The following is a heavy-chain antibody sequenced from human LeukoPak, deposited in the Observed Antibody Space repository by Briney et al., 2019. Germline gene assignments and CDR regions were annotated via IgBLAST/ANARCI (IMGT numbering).Heavy chain of an antibody. Sequence: YADSVKGRFTISRDNSKNTLYLQMNTLRAEDTAVYYCANDYRSGSIHDFWGQGTLVTVSS. CDR3: ANDYRSGSIHDF. J-gene: IGHJ4*02. D-gene: IGHD3-10*01. V-gene: IGHV3-23*05.